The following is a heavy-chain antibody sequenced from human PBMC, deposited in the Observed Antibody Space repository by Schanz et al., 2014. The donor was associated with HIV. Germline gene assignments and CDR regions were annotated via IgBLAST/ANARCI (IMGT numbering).Heavy chain of an antibody. D-gene: IGHD5-12*01. Sequence: VQLVESGGGLVQPGRSLRLSCAASGFTFSDYYMSWIRQAPGKGLEWIAEVNHSGDANHNPSLKSRVTISVDTSKNQFSLKLDSVTAADTAVYYCARAKWPPRNRHFDFWGQGNLVTVS. J-gene: IGHJ4*02. CDR2: VNHSGDA. CDR3: ARAKWPPRNRHFDF. V-gene: IGHV4-34*01. CDR1: GFTFSDYY.